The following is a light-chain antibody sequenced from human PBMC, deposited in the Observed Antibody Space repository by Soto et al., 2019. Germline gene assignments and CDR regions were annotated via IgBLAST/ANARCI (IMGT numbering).Light chain of an antibody. CDR3: CSYAGSNILI. J-gene: IGLJ2*01. V-gene: IGLV2-11*01. Sequence: QSALTQPRSVSGSPGQSVTISCTGTSSDAGAYNYVSWYQRHPGKAPKLIISDVSKRPSGVPDRFSGSKSGNTASLTISGLQADDEADYDCCSYAGSNILIFGGGTKLTVL. CDR2: DVS. CDR1: SSDAGAYNY.